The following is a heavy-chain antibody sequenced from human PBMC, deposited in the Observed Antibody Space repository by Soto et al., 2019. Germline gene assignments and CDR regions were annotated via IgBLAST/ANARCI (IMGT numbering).Heavy chain of an antibody. D-gene: IGHD6-19*01. CDR2: ISAYNGNT. CDR3: ARDRQWLRYNWFDP. CDR1: GYTFTSYG. Sequence: ASVKVSCKXSGYTFTSYGISWVRQAPGQGLEWMGWISAYNGNTNYAQKLQGRVTMTTDTSTSTAYMELRSLRSDDTAVYYCARDRQWLRYNWFDPWGQGTLVTVSS. J-gene: IGHJ5*02. V-gene: IGHV1-18*04.